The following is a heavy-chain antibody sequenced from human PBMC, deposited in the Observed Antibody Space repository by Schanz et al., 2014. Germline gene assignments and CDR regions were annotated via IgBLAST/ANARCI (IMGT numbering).Heavy chain of an antibody. CDR1: GDSISSAY. J-gene: IGHJ5*02. CDR2: IYYRGNT. V-gene: IGHV4-31*03. CDR3: ARVPEPGWFDP. D-gene: IGHD1-26*01. Sequence: QVQLQESGPGLVEPSQTLSLTCTVSGDSISSAYWSWIRQHPGKGLEWIGFIYYRGNTYYNPSLESRVSISLDPSRAQFFLCLNSLPAADTAVYYCARVPEPGWFDPWGQGTLVTVSS.